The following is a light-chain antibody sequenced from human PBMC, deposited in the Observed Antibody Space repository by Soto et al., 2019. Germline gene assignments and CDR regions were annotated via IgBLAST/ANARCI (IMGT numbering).Light chain of an antibody. J-gene: IGLJ1*01. Sequence: SYVLTQPPSVSVAPGQTARITCGGNNIGSKSVHWYQQKPGQAPVLVVDDDSDRPSGIPERFSGSNSGNTATLTISRVEAGDEADYYCQVWDNVDDHIYVFGTGTKLTVL. V-gene: IGLV3-21*02. CDR2: DDS. CDR1: NIGSKS. CDR3: QVWDNVDDHIYV.